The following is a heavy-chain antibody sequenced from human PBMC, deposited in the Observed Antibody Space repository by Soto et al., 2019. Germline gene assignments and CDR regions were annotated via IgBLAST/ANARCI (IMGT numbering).Heavy chain of an antibody. CDR1: GFTLSSYE. Sequence: GSLRLSCAASGFTLSSYEMNWVRQAPGQGLEWVSYISSSGSTIYYADSVKGRFTISRDNAKNSLYLQMHRLRAEDTAVYYCARERPCQLLYRSYYYGRDVWGQGTTVTVSS. CDR2: ISSSGSTI. CDR3: ARERPCQLLYRSYYYGRDV. J-gene: IGHJ6*02. V-gene: IGHV3-48*03. D-gene: IGHD2-2*02.